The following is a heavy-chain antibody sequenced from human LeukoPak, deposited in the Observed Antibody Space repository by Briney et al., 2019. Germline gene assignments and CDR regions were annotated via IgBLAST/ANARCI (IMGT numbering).Heavy chain of an antibody. CDR1: GFTFSSYE. J-gene: IGHJ6*02. V-gene: IGHV3-48*03. CDR3: ARTGLRYFDWLVMDV. CDR2: ISSSGSTV. D-gene: IGHD3-9*01. Sequence: GGSLRLSCAASGFTFSSYEMNWVRQAPGKGLEWVSYISSSGSTVYYADSVKGRFTISRDNAKNSLYLQMNSLRAEDTAVYYCARTGLRYFDWLVMDVWGQGTTVTVSS.